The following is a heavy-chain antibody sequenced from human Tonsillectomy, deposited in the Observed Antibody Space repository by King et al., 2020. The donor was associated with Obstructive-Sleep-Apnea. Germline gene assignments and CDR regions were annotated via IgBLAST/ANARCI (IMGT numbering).Heavy chain of an antibody. J-gene: IGHJ6*02. V-gene: IGHV3-7*03. CDR3: ARDRIYCSVGSCSYYYGMDV. Sequence: VQLVESGGGLVQPGGSLRLSCAASGFTFSSYWMSWVRQAPGKGLEWVANIKQDGSEKYYVDSVKGRFTISRDNAKNSLYLQMNSLRAEDTAVYYCARDRIYCSVGSCSYYYGMDVWGQGTTVTVSS. CDR1: GFTFSSYW. CDR2: IKQDGSEK. D-gene: IGHD2-15*01.